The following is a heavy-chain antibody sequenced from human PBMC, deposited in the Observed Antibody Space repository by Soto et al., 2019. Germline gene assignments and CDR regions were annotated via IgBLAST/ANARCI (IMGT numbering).Heavy chain of an antibody. Sequence: GASVKVSCKASGYTFTSSYMHWVRQAPGQGLEWMGIINPSGGSTSYAQKFQGRVTMTRDTSTSTVYMELSSLRSEDTAVYYCARGEALYGSGSPNWFDPWGQGTLVTVSS. J-gene: IGHJ5*02. D-gene: IGHD3-10*01. V-gene: IGHV1-46*03. CDR2: INPSGGST. CDR1: GYTFTSSY. CDR3: ARGEALYGSGSPNWFDP.